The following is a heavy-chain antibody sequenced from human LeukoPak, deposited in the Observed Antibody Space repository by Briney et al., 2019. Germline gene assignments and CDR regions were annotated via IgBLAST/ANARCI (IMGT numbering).Heavy chain of an antibody. J-gene: IGHJ4*02. V-gene: IGHV4-59*01. CDR1: GGSISSYY. D-gene: IGHD3-10*01. CDR3: ARDKGVSFDY. Sequence: SETLSLTCTVSGGSISSYYWTWIRQPPGKGLEWIGYIYCSGSTNYNPSLKSRVTISVDTSKNQFSLKLSSVTAADTAVYYCARDKGVSFDYWGQGTLVTVSS. CDR2: IYCSGST.